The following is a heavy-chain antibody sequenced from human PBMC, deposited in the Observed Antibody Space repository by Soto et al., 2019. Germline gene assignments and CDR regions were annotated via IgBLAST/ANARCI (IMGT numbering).Heavy chain of an antibody. D-gene: IGHD5-18*01. J-gene: IGHJ4*02. CDR2: ISTSGSTI. CDR3: ARARGYSDGYVDY. V-gene: IGHV3-48*02. Sequence: EVQLVESGGGLVQPGGSLRLSCAASGFTFSSYSMNWVRQAPGKGLEWVSYISTSGSTIYYADSVEGRFTISRDNAKNSPYLQMNSLRDEDTAVYYCARARGYSDGYVDYWGQGTLVTVSS. CDR1: GFTFSSYS.